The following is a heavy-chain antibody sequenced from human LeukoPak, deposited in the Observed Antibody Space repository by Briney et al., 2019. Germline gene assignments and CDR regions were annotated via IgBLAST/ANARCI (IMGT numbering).Heavy chain of an antibody. Sequence: GGSLRLSCAASGLTFSSYEMNWVRQAPGKGLEWVSYIRSSGSTIYYADSVKGRFTISRDNAKNSLYLQMNSLRAEDTAVYYCARVAGYSSSWYRFDYWGQGTLVTVSS. J-gene: IGHJ4*02. D-gene: IGHD6-13*01. CDR3: ARVAGYSSSWYRFDY. CDR2: IRSSGSTI. V-gene: IGHV3-48*03. CDR1: GLTFSSYE.